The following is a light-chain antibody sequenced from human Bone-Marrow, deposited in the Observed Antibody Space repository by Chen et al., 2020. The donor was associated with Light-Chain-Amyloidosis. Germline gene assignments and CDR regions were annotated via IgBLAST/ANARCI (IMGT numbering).Light chain of an antibody. CDR3: SSYTTNYTLI. CDR2: EVS. Sequence: HSALTQPASVSGSPGQSITLSCTVTTSHIGSYNYVSWYQQHPGKAPKLIIYEVSNRTSGVSSRFFGSRSGDTASLTISGLQAEDEADYYGSSYTTNYTLIFGPGTRVTVL. V-gene: IGLV2-14*01. J-gene: IGLJ1*01. CDR1: TSHIGSYNY.